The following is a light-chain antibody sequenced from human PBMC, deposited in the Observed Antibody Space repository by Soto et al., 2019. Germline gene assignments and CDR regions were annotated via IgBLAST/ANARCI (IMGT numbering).Light chain of an antibody. CDR2: GPS. J-gene: IGKJ4*01. V-gene: IGKV3-20*01. CDR1: QSVSSSY. Sequence: EIVLTQSPGTLSLSPGERATLSCRASQSVSSSYLAWYQQKPGQAPRLLIYGPSSRATGIPDGFSGSGSGTDFTLTISRLEPEDFAVYYCHQYDSSPLTFGGGTKVEIK. CDR3: HQYDSSPLT.